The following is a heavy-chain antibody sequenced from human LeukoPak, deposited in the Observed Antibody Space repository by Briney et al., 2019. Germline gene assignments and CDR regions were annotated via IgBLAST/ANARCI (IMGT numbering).Heavy chain of an antibody. CDR1: GFAFSSYA. Sequence: VQPGRSLRLSCAASGFAFSSYAMHWVRQAPGKGLEWVAFISYDGSSIYYADSVKGRFTISRDNSKNALYLQMNSLRAEDTAVYFCARDQPGTYTLSGAWGQGTLVTVSS. CDR3: ARDQPGTYTLSGA. V-gene: IGHV3-30-3*01. D-gene: IGHD1-14*01. J-gene: IGHJ5*02. CDR2: ISYDGSSI.